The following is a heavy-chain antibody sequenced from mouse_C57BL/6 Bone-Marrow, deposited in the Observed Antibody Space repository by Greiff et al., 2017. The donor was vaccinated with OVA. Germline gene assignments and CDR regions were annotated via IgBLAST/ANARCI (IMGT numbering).Heavy chain of an antibody. Sequence: VQLQQSGAELVRPGTSVTVSCKASGYAFTNYLIEWVKQRPGQGLEWIGVINPGSGGTNYNEKFKGKATLTADKSSSTAYMQLSSLTSEDSAVYFCARWGDGYWGQGTTLTVSS. CDR1: GYAFTNYL. CDR3: ARWGDGY. J-gene: IGHJ2*01. D-gene: IGHD3-3*01. CDR2: INPGSGGT. V-gene: IGHV1-54*01.